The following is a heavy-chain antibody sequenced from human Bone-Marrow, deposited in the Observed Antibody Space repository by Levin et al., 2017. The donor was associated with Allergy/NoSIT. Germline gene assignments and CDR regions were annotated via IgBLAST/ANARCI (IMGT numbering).Heavy chain of an antibody. CDR1: GYTLTELS. CDR2: FNPEDGET. J-gene: IGHJ4*02. V-gene: IGHV1-24*01. D-gene: IGHD1-7*01. CDR3: ATGRTYNSNYRYY. Sequence: ASVKVSCKVSGYTLTELSMHWVRQTPGKGFEWMGGFNPEDGETIFAQKFQGRVTVTEDTSTDTAYMELSSLRSEDTAVYYCATGRTYNSNYRYYWGQGTLVTVSS.